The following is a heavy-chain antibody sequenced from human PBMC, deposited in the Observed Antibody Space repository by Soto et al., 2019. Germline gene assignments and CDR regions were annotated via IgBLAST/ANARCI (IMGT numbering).Heavy chain of an antibody. J-gene: IGHJ4*02. CDR1: GLTFITYG. Sequence: QVQLVESGGAVVQLGRSLRPSGAASGLTFITYGRHGVRQAPGKGREWVAVISYDGSNKYYADSVKGRFTISRDNSKNTLYLQMNSLRAEDTAVYYCAKDAEWLLYRYYFDYWGQGTLVTVSS. CDR3: AKDAEWLLYRYYFDY. V-gene: IGHV3-30*18. CDR2: ISYDGSNK. D-gene: IGHD3-3*01.